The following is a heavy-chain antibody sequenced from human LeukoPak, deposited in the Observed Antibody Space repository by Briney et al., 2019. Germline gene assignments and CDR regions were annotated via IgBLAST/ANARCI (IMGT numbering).Heavy chain of an antibody. CDR2: INPNSGGT. Sequence: ASVKVSCKASGYTFTGYYMHWVRQAPGQGLEWMGWINPNSGGTNYAQKFQGRVTMTRDTSISTAYMELSRLRSDDTAVYYCAIPLVVWGSYRLDAFDIWGQGTMVTVSS. V-gene: IGHV1-2*02. J-gene: IGHJ3*02. D-gene: IGHD3-16*02. CDR3: AIPLVVWGSYRLDAFDI. CDR1: GYTFTGYY.